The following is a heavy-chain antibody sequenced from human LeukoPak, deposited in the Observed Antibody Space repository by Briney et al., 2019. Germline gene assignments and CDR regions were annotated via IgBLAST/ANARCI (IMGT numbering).Heavy chain of an antibody. CDR1: GFTFSSYE. J-gene: IGHJ6*04. CDR3: ARGPYDSSGYYSF. CDR2: ISSSGSTI. D-gene: IGHD3-22*01. V-gene: IGHV3-48*03. Sequence: GGSLRLSCAASGFTFSSYEMNWVRQAPGKGLEWVSYISSSGSTIYYADSVKGRFTISRDNAKNSLYLQMNSLRAEDTAVYYCARGPYDSSGYYSFWGKGTTVTVSS.